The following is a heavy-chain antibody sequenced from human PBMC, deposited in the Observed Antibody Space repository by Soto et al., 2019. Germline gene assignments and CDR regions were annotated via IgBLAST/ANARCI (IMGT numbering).Heavy chain of an antibody. V-gene: IGHV3-23*01. CDR2: ISISDDST. Sequence: GGSMRLSCAACGFTFSTYAMSWVRQAPGRGLEWVSGISISDDSTFYADSVKGRFAISRANSQNTLYLQMNNVRPEDTAVYYCAKVRVQYDFWSGPPYFDYWGQGALVTVSS. J-gene: IGHJ4*02. D-gene: IGHD3-3*01. CDR1: GFTFSTYA. CDR3: AKVRVQYDFWSGPPYFDY.